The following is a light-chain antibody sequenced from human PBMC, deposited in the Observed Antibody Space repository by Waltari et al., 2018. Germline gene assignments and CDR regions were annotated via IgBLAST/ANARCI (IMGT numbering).Light chain of an antibody. CDR2: DVN. Sequence: QSALTQPASVSGSPGQSITISCTGTSSDIGAYNLVSWYQKHPGEAPKVRIYDVNNRPSGVSIRFSGSKSGNTASLTISGLQAEDEADYYCSSYTTGSTRYVFGSGTKVTVL. CDR3: SSYTTGSTRYV. J-gene: IGLJ1*01. CDR1: SSDIGAYNL. V-gene: IGLV2-14*03.